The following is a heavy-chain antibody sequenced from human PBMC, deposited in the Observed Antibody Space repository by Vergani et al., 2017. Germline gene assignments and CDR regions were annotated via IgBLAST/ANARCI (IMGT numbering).Heavy chain of an antibody. CDR2: INHSGST. J-gene: IGHJ6*02. V-gene: IGHV4-34*01. Sequence: QVQLQQWGAGLLKPSETLSLTCAVYGGSFSGYYWSWIRQPPGKGLEWIGEINHSGSTNYNPSLKSRVTISVDTSKNQFSLKLSSVTAADTAVYYCAGITISIGGTSYYYYGMDVWGQGP. D-gene: IGHD3-9*01. CDR1: GGSFSGYY. CDR3: AGITISIGGTSYYYYGMDV.